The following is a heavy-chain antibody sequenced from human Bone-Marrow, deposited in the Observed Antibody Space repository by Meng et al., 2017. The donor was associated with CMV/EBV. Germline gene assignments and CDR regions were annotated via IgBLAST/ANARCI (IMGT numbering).Heavy chain of an antibody. Sequence: GGSLRLSCVASGFTFDDYTMHWVRQAPGKGLEWVSLISWDGGSTYYADSVKGRFTISRDNSKNSLYLQMNSLRTEDTALYYCAKGKSSQYYYDSSGYYWDWGQGTLVTVSS. CDR2: ISWDGGST. CDR1: GFTFDDYT. CDR3: AKGKSSQYYYDSSGYYWD. D-gene: IGHD3-22*01. V-gene: IGHV3-43*01. J-gene: IGHJ4*02.